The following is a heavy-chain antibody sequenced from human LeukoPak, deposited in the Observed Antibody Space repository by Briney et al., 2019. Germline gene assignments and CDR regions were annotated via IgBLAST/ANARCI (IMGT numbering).Heavy chain of an antibody. CDR2: IYTSGST. CDR3: AKGGGATRIDY. CDR1: GDSIRSGTYY. J-gene: IGHJ4*02. V-gene: IGHV4-61*02. Sequence: SETLSLTCSVSGDSIRSGTYYWSWIRQPAGKGLEWIGRIYTSGSTSYNPSLKSRVTISVDTSKNQFSLKLTSVTAADTAVYYCAKGGGATRIDYWGQGTLVTVSS. D-gene: IGHD5-12*01.